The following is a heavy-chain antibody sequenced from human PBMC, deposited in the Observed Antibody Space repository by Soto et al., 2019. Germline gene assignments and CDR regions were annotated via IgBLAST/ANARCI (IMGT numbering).Heavy chain of an antibody. D-gene: IGHD3-10*01. V-gene: IGHV1-69*12. CDR2: ITPIFGTA. Sequence: QVQLVQSGAEVKKPGSSVKVSCKASGGTFSSYAISWVRQAPGQGLEWMGGITPIFGTANYAQKFQGRVTITADESTSTAYMELSSLRSEDTAVYYCVGELLSRLHYYGMAVWGQGTTVTVSS. J-gene: IGHJ6*02. CDR3: VGELLSRLHYYGMAV. CDR1: GGTFSSYA.